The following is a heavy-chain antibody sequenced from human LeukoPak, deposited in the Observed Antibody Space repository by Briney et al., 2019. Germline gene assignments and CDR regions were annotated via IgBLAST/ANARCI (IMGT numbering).Heavy chain of an antibody. J-gene: IGHJ4*02. V-gene: IGHV4-59*08. CDR3: ARGSGYYYVDFDY. D-gene: IGHD3-22*01. Sequence: SETLSLTCTVSGGSISPYYWSWIRQPPGKGLEWIGYIYYSGSTNYNPSLKSRVTISVDTSKNQFSLKLSSVTAADTALYYCARGSGYYYVDFDYWGQGTLVTASS. CDR2: IYYSGST. CDR1: GGSISPYY.